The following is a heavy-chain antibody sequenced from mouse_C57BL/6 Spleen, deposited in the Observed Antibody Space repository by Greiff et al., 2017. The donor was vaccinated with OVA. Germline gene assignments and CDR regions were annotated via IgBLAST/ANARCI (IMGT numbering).Heavy chain of an antibody. CDR2: ISSGSSTI. D-gene: IGHD2-4*01. CDR1: GFTFSDYG. Sequence: DVHLVESGGGLVKPGGSLKLSCAASGFTFSDYGMHWVRQAPEKGLEWVAYISSGSSTIYYADTVKGRFTISRDNAKNTLFLQMTSLRSEDTAMYYCARQEDYDYFDYWGQGTTLTVSS. CDR3: ARQEDYDYFDY. J-gene: IGHJ2*01. V-gene: IGHV5-17*01.